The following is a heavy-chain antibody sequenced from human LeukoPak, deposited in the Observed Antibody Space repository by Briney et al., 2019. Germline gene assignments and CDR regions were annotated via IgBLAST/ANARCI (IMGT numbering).Heavy chain of an antibody. CDR3: AVGYSSGWYEGYFDY. J-gene: IGHJ4*02. V-gene: IGHV1-69*04. Sequence: SVKVSCKASGGTFSSYAISWVRQAPGQGLEWMGRIIPILGIANYAQKFQGRVTITADKSTSTAYMELSSLRSEDTAVYYCAVGYSSGWYEGYFDYWGQGTLVTVSS. D-gene: IGHD6-19*01. CDR1: GGTFSSYA. CDR2: IIPILGIA.